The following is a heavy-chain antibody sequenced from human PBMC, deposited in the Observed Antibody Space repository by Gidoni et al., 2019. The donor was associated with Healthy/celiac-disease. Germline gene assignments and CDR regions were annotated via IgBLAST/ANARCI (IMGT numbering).Heavy chain of an antibody. V-gene: IGHV3-30*03. Sequence: VQLVESGGGVVQPGRSLRLSCAASGFTFSSYGMHWVRQAPGKGLEWVAVISYDERNKYYADSVKSRITISRDNSKNTLYLQMNSLRAEDTAVYYCARDSPYFDYWGQGTLVTVSS. CDR2: ISYDERNK. CDR1: GFTFSSYG. CDR3: ARDSPYFDY. J-gene: IGHJ4*02.